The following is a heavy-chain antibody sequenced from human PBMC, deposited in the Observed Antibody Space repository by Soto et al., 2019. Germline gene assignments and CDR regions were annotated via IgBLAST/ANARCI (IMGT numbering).Heavy chain of an antibody. V-gene: IGHV4-59*08. J-gene: IGHJ4*02. D-gene: IGHD6-19*01. CDR2: IYYSGST. CDR1: GGSISSYY. CDR3: ARLWGGWLELFYFDY. Sequence: PSETLSLTCTVSGGSISSYYWSWIRQPPGKGLEWIGYIYYSGSTNYNPSLKSRVTISVDTSKNQFSLKLSSVTAADTAVYYCARLWGGWLELFYFDYWGQGTLVTVSS.